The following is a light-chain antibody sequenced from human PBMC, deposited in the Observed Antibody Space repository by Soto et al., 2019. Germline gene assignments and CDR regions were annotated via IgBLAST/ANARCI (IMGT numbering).Light chain of an antibody. CDR3: SSYAGNNGGV. J-gene: IGLJ2*01. Sequence: QLVLTQPPSVSGSPGQSVTISCTGTSSDVGAYNYVCWYQQHPGKPPKLLISEVSKRPSGVPDRFSGSKSGNTASLTVSGLQAEDEADYYCSSYAGNNGGVFGGGTKLTVL. V-gene: IGLV2-8*01. CDR1: SSDVGAYNY. CDR2: EVS.